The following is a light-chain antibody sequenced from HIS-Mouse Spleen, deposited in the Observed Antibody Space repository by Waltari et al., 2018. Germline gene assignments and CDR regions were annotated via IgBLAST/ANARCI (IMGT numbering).Light chain of an antibody. J-gene: IGLJ3*02. CDR2: EGS. V-gene: IGLV2-23*01. Sequence: QSALTQPASVSGSPGQSITISCTGTSSDVGSYNLVSWYQQHPGKAPKLIIYEGSKRAAGVSNRFSGAKSGNTAYLTIAGLQAEDGADYYCCSYAGSSTWVFGGGTKLTVL. CDR1: SSDVGSYNL. CDR3: CSYAGSSTWV.